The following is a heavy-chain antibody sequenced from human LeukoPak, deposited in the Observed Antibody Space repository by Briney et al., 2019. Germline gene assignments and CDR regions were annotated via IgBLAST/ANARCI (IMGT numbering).Heavy chain of an antibody. V-gene: IGHV3-15*07. Sequence: GGSLRLSCAVSGLTLSNVWMNWVRQAPEKGLEWVGRIKSKSAGGTTDFAAPVKGSFTISRDDSKNTLYLQMNSLTSEDTAVYYCAQGSGQYYEYWGQGTLVTVSS. D-gene: IGHD3-22*01. CDR2: IKSKSAGGTT. J-gene: IGHJ4*02. CDR3: AQGSGQYYEY. CDR1: GLTLSNVW.